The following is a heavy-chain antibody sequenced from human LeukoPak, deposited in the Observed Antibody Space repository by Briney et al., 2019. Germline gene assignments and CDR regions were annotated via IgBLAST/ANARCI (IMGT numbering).Heavy chain of an antibody. J-gene: IGHJ4*02. V-gene: IGHV4-4*07. Sequence: SETLSLTCTVSGGSISSYYWSWIRQPAGKGLEWIGRIYTSGSTNYNPSLKSRGTISVDKSKNQFSLKLSSVTAADTAVYYCARALAGYYDSSAIYYFDYWGQGTLVTVSS. CDR1: GGSISSYY. D-gene: IGHD3-22*01. CDR3: ARALAGYYDSSAIYYFDY. CDR2: IYTSGST.